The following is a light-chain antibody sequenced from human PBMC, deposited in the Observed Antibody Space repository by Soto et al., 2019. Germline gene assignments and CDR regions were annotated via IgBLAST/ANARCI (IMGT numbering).Light chain of an antibody. CDR3: QQYGTSPRT. J-gene: IGKJ1*01. CDR1: QSVSSSN. V-gene: IGKV3-20*01. CDR2: GAS. Sequence: EIMLTQSPGTLSLSPGERATLSCRASQSVSSSNLAWYQQQPGQAPRLLIYGASSRATGIPDRFSGSGSGTDFTLTISRLEPEDFAVYYCQQYGTSPRTFGQGTKVEIK.